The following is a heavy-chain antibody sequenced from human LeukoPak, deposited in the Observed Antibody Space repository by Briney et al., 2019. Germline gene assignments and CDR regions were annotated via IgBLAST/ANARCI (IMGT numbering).Heavy chain of an antibody. CDR1: GFTFSSYG. Sequence: PGGSLRLSCAASGFTFSSYGMYWVRQAPGKALEGVAFIRYDGSNKYYADSVKGRFTISRHNSKNTLYLQINSLRAEDTAVYYCAKDTGSVTTPWFDPWGQGTLVTVSS. J-gene: IGHJ5*02. V-gene: IGHV3-30*02. CDR2: IRYDGSNK. D-gene: IGHD4-17*01. CDR3: AKDTGSVTTPWFDP.